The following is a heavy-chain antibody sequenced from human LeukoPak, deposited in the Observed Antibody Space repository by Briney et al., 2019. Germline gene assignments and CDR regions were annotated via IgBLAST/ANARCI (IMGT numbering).Heavy chain of an antibody. V-gene: IGHV1-2*02. CDR2: ISPNTGAT. D-gene: IGHD2-21*01. Sequence: AASLKVSCKASGYTSSDYYIHWVRQAPGQGLEWMGWISPNTGATNYAQSFQGRVTMTRDTSISTAYTELSRLRSDDTAVYYCAYFGPFNNWFDPWGQGALVTVSS. CDR3: AYFGPFNNWFDP. CDR1: GYTSSDYY. J-gene: IGHJ5*02.